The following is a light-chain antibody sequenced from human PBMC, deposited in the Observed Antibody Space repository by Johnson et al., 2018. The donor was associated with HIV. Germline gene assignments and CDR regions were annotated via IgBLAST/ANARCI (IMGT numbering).Light chain of an antibody. CDR2: ENN. Sequence: QSVLTQPPSVSAAPGQKVTISCSGSSSNIGNNYVSWYQQLPGTAPKLLIYENNKRPSGIPDLFSGSKSGTSATLGITGLQTGDEADYYCGTWDSSLSAGGVFGTGTEVTVL. CDR3: GTWDSSLSAGGV. CDR1: SSNIGNNY. J-gene: IGLJ1*01. V-gene: IGLV1-51*02.